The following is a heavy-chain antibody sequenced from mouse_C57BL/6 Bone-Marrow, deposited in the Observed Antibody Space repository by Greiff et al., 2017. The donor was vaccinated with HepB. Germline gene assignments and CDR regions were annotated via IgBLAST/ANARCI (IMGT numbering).Heavy chain of an antibody. CDR2: IDPETGGT. CDR1: GYTFTDYE. D-gene: IGHD1-1*01. CDR3: IGVTTVVDIWAMDY. J-gene: IGHJ4*01. Sequence: VKLMESGAELVRPGASVTLSCKASGYTFTDYEMHWVKQTPVHGLEWIGAIDPETGGTAYNQKFKGKAILTADKSSSTSYMELRSLTSEDSAVYYCIGVTTVVDIWAMDYWGQGTSVTVSS. V-gene: IGHV1-15*01.